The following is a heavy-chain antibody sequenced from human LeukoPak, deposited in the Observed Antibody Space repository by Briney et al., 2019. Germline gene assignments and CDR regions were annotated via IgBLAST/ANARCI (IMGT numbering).Heavy chain of an antibody. D-gene: IGHD6-19*01. CDR3: AKDLASGYSSFGDY. CDR1: GFTFRSYA. Sequence: PGGSLRLSCAASGFTFRSYAMNWVRQAPGKGLEWVSGISGSGGTTYYADSAKGRFTISRDNSKNTLYPQMNSLRAEDTAVYYCAKDLASGYSSFGDYWGQGTLVTVSS. J-gene: IGHJ4*02. V-gene: IGHV3-23*01. CDR2: ISGSGGTT.